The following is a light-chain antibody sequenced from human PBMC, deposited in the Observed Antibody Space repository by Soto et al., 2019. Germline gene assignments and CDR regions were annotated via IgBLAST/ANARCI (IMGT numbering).Light chain of an antibody. V-gene: IGKV3-20*01. Sequence: EIVLTQSPGTLSLSPGERATLSCRASQSVSSSYLAWYQQKPGQAPRLLIYGASSRATGIPDRFSGSGSGPDFTLTISRLEPEDFYVYYCQQYRSSLFTFGPETKVDIK. CDR3: QQYRSSLFT. CDR2: GAS. CDR1: QSVSSSY. J-gene: IGKJ3*01.